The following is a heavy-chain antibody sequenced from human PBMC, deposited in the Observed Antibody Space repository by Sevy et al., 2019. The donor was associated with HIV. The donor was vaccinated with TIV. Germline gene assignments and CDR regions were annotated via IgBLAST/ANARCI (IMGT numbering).Heavy chain of an antibody. CDR2: ISGSGGST. CDR1: GFTFSSYA. V-gene: IGHV3-23*01. Sequence: GGSLRLSCAASGFTFSSYAMSWVRQAPGKGLEWVSAISGSGGSTYYADSVKGRFTISRDNSKNTLYLQMNSLRAEDTAVYYCAKDRGSGYDSFDDAFDIWGQWTMVTVSS. J-gene: IGHJ3*02. D-gene: IGHD5-12*01. CDR3: AKDRGSGYDSFDDAFDI.